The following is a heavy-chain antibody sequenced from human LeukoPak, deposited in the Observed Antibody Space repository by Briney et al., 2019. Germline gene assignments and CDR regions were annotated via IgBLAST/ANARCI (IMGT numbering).Heavy chain of an antibody. V-gene: IGHV4-30-2*05. Sequence: SETLSLTCAVSGGSISSSGYSWSWIRQPPGKGLEWIGYIYYSGSTYYNPSLKSRVALSVDTSKNQFSLKLSSVTAADTAVYYCANGVVVAATEWFDPWGQGTLVTVSS. CDR1: GGSISSSGYS. J-gene: IGHJ5*02. CDR3: ANGVVVAATEWFDP. D-gene: IGHD2-15*01. CDR2: IYYSGST.